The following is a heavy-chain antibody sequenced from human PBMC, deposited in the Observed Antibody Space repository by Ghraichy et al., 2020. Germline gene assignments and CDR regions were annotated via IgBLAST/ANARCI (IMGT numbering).Heavy chain of an antibody. CDR3: AKNYGGNPRTYGMDV. J-gene: IGHJ6*02. Sequence: GGSRRLSCAASGFTFSAYAMSWVRQAPGKGLEWVSAISGSGANTYYADSVKGRFTISRDNSKNTLFLQMNSLTAEDKALYFCAKNYGGNPRTYGMDVWGQGTTVTVSS. V-gene: IGHV3-23*01. D-gene: IGHD4-23*01. CDR2: ISGSGANT. CDR1: GFTFSAYA.